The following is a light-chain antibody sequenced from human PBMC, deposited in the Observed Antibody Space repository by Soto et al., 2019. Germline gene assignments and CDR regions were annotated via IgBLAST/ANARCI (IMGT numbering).Light chain of an antibody. CDR2: EVT. V-gene: IGLV2-14*01. Sequence: QSVLTQPASVSGSPGQSVTISCTGTSGDIDYNFVSWYQHHPDKAPKLIISEVTRRPSGISDRFSGSKSGDTASLTISRLQTEDEAIYYCASCTITNSLSYVFGTGTKLTV. CDR1: SGDIDYNF. CDR3: ASCTITNSLSYV. J-gene: IGLJ1*01.